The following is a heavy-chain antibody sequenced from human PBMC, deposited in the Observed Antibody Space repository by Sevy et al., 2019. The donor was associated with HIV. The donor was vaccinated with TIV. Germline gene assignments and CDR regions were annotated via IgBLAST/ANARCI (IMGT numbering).Heavy chain of an antibody. Sequence: GESLKISYAASGFTFSKYWMSWVRQAPGKGLEWVANLKPDGSDKYYVGSLKGRFTIYRDNAKNSLYLEMNNLGAEDTAVYYCARVIDYGELGNWFDPWGQGTLVTVSS. D-gene: IGHD4-17*01. V-gene: IGHV3-7*01. CDR1: GFTFSKYW. CDR3: ARVIDYGELGNWFDP. CDR2: LKPDGSDK. J-gene: IGHJ5*02.